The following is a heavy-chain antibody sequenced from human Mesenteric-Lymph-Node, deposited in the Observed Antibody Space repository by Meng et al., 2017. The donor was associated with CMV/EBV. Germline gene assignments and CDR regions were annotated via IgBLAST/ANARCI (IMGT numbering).Heavy chain of an antibody. CDR2: IYHRGIT. CDR3: ARDGRGYFGAGSFSWFDS. J-gene: IGHJ5*01. Sequence: INSRTWWSWVRQPPGRGLEWIAEIYHRGITNYNPSLKGRVTISVDISKNQFSLRLTSVTAADTAVYYCARDGRGYFGAGSFSWFDSWGQGTLVTVSS. V-gene: IGHV4-4*02. CDR1: INSRTW. D-gene: IGHD3-10*01.